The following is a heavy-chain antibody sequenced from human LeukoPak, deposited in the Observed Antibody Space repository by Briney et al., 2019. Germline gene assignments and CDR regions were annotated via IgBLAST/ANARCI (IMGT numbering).Heavy chain of an antibody. J-gene: IGHJ4*02. Sequence: GGSLRLSCAASGFTFSTDGIHWVRQAPGKRPEWVANINFDGSAKYYADSLKGRFTISRDNSKNTLYLEMNSLRAEDTAVYYCARDRSWGQGTLVTVSS. CDR2: INFDGSAK. CDR3: ARDRS. CDR1: GFTFSTDG. V-gene: IGHV3-33*01.